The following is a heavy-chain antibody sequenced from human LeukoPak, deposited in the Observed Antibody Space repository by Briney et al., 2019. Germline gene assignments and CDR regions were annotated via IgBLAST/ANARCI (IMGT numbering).Heavy chain of an antibody. V-gene: IGHV3-21*01. CDR2: ISSSSSYI. J-gene: IGHJ6*02. Sequence: PGGSLRLSCVASGFIYSDWWMNWVRQAPGKGLEWVSSISSSSSYIYYADSVKGRFTISRDNAKNSLYLQMNSLRAEDTAVYYCARDLNMDVWDQGTTVTASS. CDR1: GFIYSDWW. CDR3: ARDLNMDV.